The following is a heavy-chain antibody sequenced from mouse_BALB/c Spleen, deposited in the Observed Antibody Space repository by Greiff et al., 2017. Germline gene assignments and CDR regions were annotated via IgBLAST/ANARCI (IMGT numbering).Heavy chain of an antibody. J-gene: IGHJ2*01. CDR2: ISSGGST. D-gene: IGHD3-2*01. CDR1: GFTSSSYA. V-gene: IGHV5-6-5*01. Sequence: EVKLMESGGGLVKPGGSLKLSCAASGFTSSSYAMSWVRQTPEKRLEWVASISSGGSTYYPDSVKGRFTISRDNARNILYLQMSSLRSEDTAMYYCARGGRDSSGYVFDYWGQGTTLTVSS. CDR3: ARGGRDSSGYVFDY.